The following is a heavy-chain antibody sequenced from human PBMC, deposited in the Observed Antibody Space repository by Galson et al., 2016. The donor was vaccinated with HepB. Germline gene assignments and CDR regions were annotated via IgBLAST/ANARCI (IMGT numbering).Heavy chain of an antibody. CDR3: VSAVPTGRGGWYDAFDV. D-gene: IGHD4-17*01. CDR2: ISRDGMDR. J-gene: IGHJ3*01. Sequence: SLRLSCAASGFTFSSYAMHWVRQAPGKGLEWLASISRDGMDRYYEDSVKGRFALSRDNSKSTHYLQMNSLGRGDTAVYYFVSAVPTGRGGWYDAFDVWGQGTVVTVSS. CDR1: GFTFSSYA. V-gene: IGHV3-30*09.